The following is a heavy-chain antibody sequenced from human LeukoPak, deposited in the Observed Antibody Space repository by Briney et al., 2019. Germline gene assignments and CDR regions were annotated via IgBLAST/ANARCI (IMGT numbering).Heavy chain of an antibody. CDR3: ARSLGKGGVTMPPPDY. J-gene: IGHJ4*02. D-gene: IGHD3-10*01. CDR2: ISAYNGNT. Sequence: GASVKVSCKASGYTFTSYGISWVRQAPGQGLEWMGWISAYNGNTNYAQKLQGRVTMTTDTSTSTAYIELRSLRSDDTAVYYCARSLGKGGVTMPPPDYWGQGTLVTVSS. V-gene: IGHV1-18*01. CDR1: GYTFTSYG.